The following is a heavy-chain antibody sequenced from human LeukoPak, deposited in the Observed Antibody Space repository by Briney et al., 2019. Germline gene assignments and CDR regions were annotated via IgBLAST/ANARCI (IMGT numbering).Heavy chain of an antibody. CDR1: GFTFSSYS. CDR3: AKGGAASSKSITMIRGTRRYYYYMDV. CDR2: ISSSSSYI. V-gene: IGHV3-21*04. Sequence: GGSLRLSCAASGFTFSSYSMNWVRQAPGKVLEWVSSISSSSSYIYYADSVKGRFTISRDNAKNSLYLQMNRLRAEDTAVYYCAKGGAASSKSITMIRGTRRYYYYMDVWGKGTTVTISS. D-gene: IGHD3-10*01. J-gene: IGHJ6*03.